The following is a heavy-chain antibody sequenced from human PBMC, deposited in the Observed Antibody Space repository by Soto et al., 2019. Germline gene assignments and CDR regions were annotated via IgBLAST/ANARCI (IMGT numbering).Heavy chain of an antibody. CDR3: AKGPTIFCTVTLPSEFYYGLGV. V-gene: IGHV3-23*01. CDR1: GVPCIDYG. D-gene: IGHD3-3*01. CDR2: LTGTGSRT. Sequence: GRSLRLPCASAGVPCIDYGMRLVRQAPGKGLEWVSALTGTGSRTYYADSVKGRFTISRDNSKHTLYLQMNSLRGDDTAVYYCAKGPTIFCTVTLPSEFYYGLGVCGQAQTGTVS. J-gene: IGHJ6*02.